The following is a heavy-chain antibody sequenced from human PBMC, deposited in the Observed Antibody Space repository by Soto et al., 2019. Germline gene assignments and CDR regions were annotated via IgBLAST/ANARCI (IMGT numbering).Heavy chain of an antibody. V-gene: IGHV3-9*01. Sequence: QPGGSLRLSCAASGFTFDDYAMHWVRQVPGKGLEWVSGINWNSGSIGYGDSVKGRFAISRDNAKNSLHLQMNSLSAEDTAFYCCVKDESINWYSGHFRHWGQGTLVTVSS. D-gene: IGHD6-13*01. CDR2: INWNSGSI. CDR1: GFTFDDYA. J-gene: IGHJ1*01. CDR3: VKDESINWYSGHFRH.